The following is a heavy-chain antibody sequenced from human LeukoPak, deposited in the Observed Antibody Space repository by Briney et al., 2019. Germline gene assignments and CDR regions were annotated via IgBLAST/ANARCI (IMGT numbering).Heavy chain of an antibody. CDR1: GGSFSGYY. J-gene: IGHJ4*02. D-gene: IGHD6-13*01. Sequence: SETLSLTCAVYGGSFSGYYCSWIRQPPGKGLEWIGEINHSGSTNYNPSLKSRVTISVDTSKNQFSLKLSSVTAADTAVYYCARRLYSSSWYLGGWGQGTLVTVSS. V-gene: IGHV4-34*01. CDR3: ARRLYSSSWYLGG. CDR2: INHSGST.